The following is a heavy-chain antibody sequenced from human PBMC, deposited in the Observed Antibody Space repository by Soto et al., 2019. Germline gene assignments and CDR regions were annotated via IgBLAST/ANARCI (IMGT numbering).Heavy chain of an antibody. CDR1: GYSFTSYW. CDR2: IYPGDSDT. D-gene: IGHD6-6*01. CDR3: ARRSSSTLDGMDV. J-gene: IGHJ6*02. V-gene: IGHV5-51*01. Sequence: GESLKISCKGSGYSFTSYWIGWVRQMPGKGLEWMGIIYPGDSDTRYSPSFQGQVTISADKSISTAYRQWSSLKASDTAMYYCARRSSSTLDGMDVWGQGTTVTVSS.